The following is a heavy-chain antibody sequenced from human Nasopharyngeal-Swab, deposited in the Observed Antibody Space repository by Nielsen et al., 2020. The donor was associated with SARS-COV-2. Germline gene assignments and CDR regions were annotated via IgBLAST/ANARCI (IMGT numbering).Heavy chain of an antibody. Sequence: GESLKISCAASGFTFSSYGMHWVRQAPGKGLEWVAVIWYDGSNKYYAGSVRGRFTISRDTSKNTLYLQMNSLRAEDTAVYYCARDLGYVVRGGPFDYWGQGTLVTVSS. CDR3: ARDLGYVVRGGPFDY. J-gene: IGHJ4*02. D-gene: IGHD3-10*01. CDR2: IWYDGSNK. V-gene: IGHV3-33*01. CDR1: GFTFSSYG.